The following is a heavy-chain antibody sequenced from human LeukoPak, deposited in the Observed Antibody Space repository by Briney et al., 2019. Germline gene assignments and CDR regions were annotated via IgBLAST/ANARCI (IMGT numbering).Heavy chain of an antibody. Sequence: GGSLRLSCAASGFTFSSYAMKWVRQSRGEGLEWVTSISGSSGSTYYADSVNGRFTISRDNSKNTLYLQMNSLRAEDTAVYYCAKLQGASDYWGQGTLLTVSS. CDR3: AKLQGASDY. CDR1: GFTFSSYA. D-gene: IGHD1-26*01. CDR2: ISGSSGST. J-gene: IGHJ4*02. V-gene: IGHV3-23*01.